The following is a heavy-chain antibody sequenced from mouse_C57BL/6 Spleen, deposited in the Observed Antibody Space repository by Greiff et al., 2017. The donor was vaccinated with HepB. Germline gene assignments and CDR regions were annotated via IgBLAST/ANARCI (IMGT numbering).Heavy chain of an antibody. J-gene: IGHJ2*01. V-gene: IGHV1-64*01. CDR1: GYTFTSYW. CDR2: IHPNSGST. D-gene: IGHD2-4*01. Sequence: QVQLQQPGAELVKPGASVKLSCKASGYTFTSYWMHWVKQRPGQGLEWIGMIHPNSGSTNYNEKFKSKATLTVDKSSSTAYMQLSSLTSEDSAVYYCARGAYYDSYVDYWGQGTTLTVSS. CDR3: ARGAYYDSYVDY.